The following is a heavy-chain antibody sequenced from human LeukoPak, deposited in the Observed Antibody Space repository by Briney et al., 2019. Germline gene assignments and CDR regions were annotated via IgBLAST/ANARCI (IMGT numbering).Heavy chain of an antibody. Sequence: SETLSLTCAVYGGSFSGYYWSWIRQPPGKGLEWIGEINHSGSTNYNPSLKSRVTISVDTSKNQFSLKLSSVAAADTAVYYCARGGVSYFDYWGQGTLVTVSS. D-gene: IGHD5/OR15-5a*01. J-gene: IGHJ4*02. CDR1: GGSFSGYY. CDR2: INHSGST. CDR3: ARGGVSYFDY. V-gene: IGHV4-34*01.